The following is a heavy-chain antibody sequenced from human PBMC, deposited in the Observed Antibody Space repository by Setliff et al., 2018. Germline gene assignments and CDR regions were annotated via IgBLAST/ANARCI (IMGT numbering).Heavy chain of an antibody. CDR1: GFTFSIYA. CDR3: ARSGGIGNYNWDV. CDR2: IRGDSGST. V-gene: IGHV3-23*01. D-gene: IGHD3-16*01. Sequence: GGSLRLSCAASGFTFSIYAMSWVRQAPGKGLEWVSAIRGDSGSTYYADSVKGRVTISRDNSKNTVYLQLNSLRAEDAAVYYCARSGGIGNYNWDVWGKGTTVTVSS. J-gene: IGHJ6*03.